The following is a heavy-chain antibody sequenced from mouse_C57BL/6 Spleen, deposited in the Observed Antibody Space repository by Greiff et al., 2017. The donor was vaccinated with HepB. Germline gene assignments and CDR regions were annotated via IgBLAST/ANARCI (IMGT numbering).Heavy chain of an antibody. V-gene: IGHV1-82*01. J-gene: IGHJ2*01. CDR1: GYAFSSSW. Sequence: VQLQQSGPELVQPGASVKISCKASGYAFSSSWMNWVKQRPGKGLEWIGRIYPGDGDTNYNGKFKGKATLTADKSSSTAYMQLSSLTSEDSAVYFCARGRFTTVVTFDYWGQGTTLTVSS. CDR2: IYPGDGDT. D-gene: IGHD1-1*01. CDR3: ARGRFTTVVTFDY.